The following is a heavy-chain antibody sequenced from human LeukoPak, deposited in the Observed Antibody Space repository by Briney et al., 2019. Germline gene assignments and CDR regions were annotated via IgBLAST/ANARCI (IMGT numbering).Heavy chain of an antibody. D-gene: IGHD6-19*01. J-gene: IGHJ4*02. CDR3: ARLIAGQWLISGY. Sequence: SETLSLTCTVSGGAISSSSYYAGWIRQPPGKGLEWIGSMYYSGTTYYNPSLKSRVTISVDTSKNQFSLKLSSVTAADTAVYYCARLIAGQWLISGYWGQGTLVTVSS. V-gene: IGHV4-39*01. CDR1: GGAISSSSYY. CDR2: MYYSGTT.